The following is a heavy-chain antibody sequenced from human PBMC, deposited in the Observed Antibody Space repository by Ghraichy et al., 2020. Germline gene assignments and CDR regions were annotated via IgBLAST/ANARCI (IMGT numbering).Heavy chain of an antibody. CDR1: GFTFSNYG. J-gene: IGHJ4*01. CDR2: ITSSSDYI. V-gene: IGHV3-21*01. Sequence: GGSLRLSCAASGFTFSNYGMNWVRQAPGKGLEWVSAITSSSDYIHYADSVKGRFTISRDNAKNSLYLQMNSLSADDTAVYYCASWVGFCSGGSCHGAYWGHGTLVTGSS. D-gene: IGHD2-15*01. CDR3: ASWVGFCSGGSCHGAY.